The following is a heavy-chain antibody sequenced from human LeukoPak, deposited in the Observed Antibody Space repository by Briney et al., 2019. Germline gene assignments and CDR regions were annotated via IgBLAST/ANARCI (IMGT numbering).Heavy chain of an antibody. CDR3: ARDTHPYYFDY. CDR2: IYYSGST. V-gene: IGHV4-30-4*01. CDR1: GSSISSGDYY. Sequence: PSETLSLTCTVSGSSISSGDYYWSWIRQPPGKGLEWIGYIYYSGSTYYNPSLKSRVTISVDTSKNQFSLKLSSVTAADTAVYYCARDTHPYYFDYWGQGTLVTVSS. J-gene: IGHJ4*02.